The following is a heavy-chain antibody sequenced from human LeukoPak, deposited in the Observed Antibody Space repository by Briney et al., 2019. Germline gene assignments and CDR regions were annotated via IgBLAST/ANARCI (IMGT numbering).Heavy chain of an antibody. D-gene: IGHD5-18*01. V-gene: IGHV3-21*01. CDR2: ISSSSSYI. Sequence: GGSLRLSCAASGFTVSSNYMSWVRQAPGKGLEWVSSISSSSSYIYYADSVKGRFTISRDNAKNSLHLQMNSLRAEDTAVYYCAKRGYSSWYFDYWGQGTLVTVSS. J-gene: IGHJ4*02. CDR1: GFTVSSNY. CDR3: AKRGYSSWYFDY.